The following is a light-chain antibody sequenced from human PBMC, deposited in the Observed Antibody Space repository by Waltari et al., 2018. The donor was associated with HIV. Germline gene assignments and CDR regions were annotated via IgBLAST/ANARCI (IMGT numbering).Light chain of an antibody. V-gene: IGLV4-69*01. CDR1: SGHSSYA. Sequence: QLVLTQSPSASASLGASVKPTCTLSSGHSSYAIAGHPQQPEKGPRYLMKLNSDGSHSKGDGIPDRFSGSSSGAERYLTISSLQSEDEADYYCQTWGTGIWVFGGGTKLTVL. CDR3: QTWGTGIWV. J-gene: IGLJ3*02. CDR2: LNSDGSH.